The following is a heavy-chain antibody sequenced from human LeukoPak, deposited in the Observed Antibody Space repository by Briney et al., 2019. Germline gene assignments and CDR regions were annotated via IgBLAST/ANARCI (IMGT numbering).Heavy chain of an antibody. V-gene: IGHV3-11*04. CDR1: GFTFSDYF. CDR2: ISRSGTTI. J-gene: IGHJ4*02. CDR3: ARDTNVEMATITSNYFDY. Sequence: GGSLRLSCTASGFTFSDYFMSWIRQAPGKGLEWISQISRSGTTIYYADSVKGRFTISRDNAKNSLYLQMNSLRAEDTAVYYCARDTNVEMATITSNYFDYWGQGTLVTVSS. D-gene: IGHD5-12*01.